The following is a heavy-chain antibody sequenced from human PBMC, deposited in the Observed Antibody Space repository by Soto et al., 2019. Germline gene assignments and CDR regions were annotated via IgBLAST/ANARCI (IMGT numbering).Heavy chain of an antibody. Sequence: QVQLVQSGAEVKKPGASVKVSCKVSGYTLTELSMHWVRQAPGKGLEWMGGFDPEDGETIYAQKFQGRVTMTEVTSTDTAYRELSSLKSEHTAVYYCAKGSWFSGSYVGLGPDYWGQGTLVTVSS. D-gene: IGHD1-26*01. J-gene: IGHJ4*02. V-gene: IGHV1-24*01. CDR2: FDPEDGET. CDR1: GYTLTELS. CDR3: AKGSWFSGSYVGLGPDY.